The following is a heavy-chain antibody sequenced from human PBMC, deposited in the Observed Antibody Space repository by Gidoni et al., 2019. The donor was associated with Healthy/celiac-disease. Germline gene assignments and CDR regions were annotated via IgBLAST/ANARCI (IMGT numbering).Heavy chain of an antibody. CDR3: ARGRGMIVVALPHY. V-gene: IGHV1-8*01. CDR2: MNPNRGNT. Sequence: VQMVQYGAEVKKPGDSVKVSCQASGYTFTSYDINWVRQATGQGLRWMGWMNPNRGNTGYAQKFQVRVTMTRNTSISKAYMELSSLRSEDTSVYYCARGRGMIVVALPHYWGQGTLVTVSS. CDR1: GYTFTSYD. J-gene: IGHJ4*02. D-gene: IGHD3-22*01.